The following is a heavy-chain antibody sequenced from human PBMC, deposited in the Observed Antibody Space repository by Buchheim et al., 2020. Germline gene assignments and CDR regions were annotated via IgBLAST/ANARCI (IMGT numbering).Heavy chain of an antibody. Sequence: MQLVQSGPEVKKPGTSVKVSCKASGFTFTSSAAQWVRQARGQRLEWIGWIVVGSGNTNYAQKFQERVTITRDMSTSTAYMELSSLRSEDTAVYYCAAYSAVAGSYYFDYWGQGTL. CDR2: IVVGSGNT. J-gene: IGHJ4*02. CDR1: GFTFTSSA. CDR3: AAYSAVAGSYYFDY. D-gene: IGHD6-19*01. V-gene: IGHV1-58*01.